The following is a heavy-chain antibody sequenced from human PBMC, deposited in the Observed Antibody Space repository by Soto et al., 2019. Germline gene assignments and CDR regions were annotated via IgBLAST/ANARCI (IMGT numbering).Heavy chain of an antibody. CDR3: ARGTYYYDSSGYFFYWYFDL. CDR1: GFTFSSYD. J-gene: IGHJ2*01. Sequence: GGSLRLSCAASGFTFSSYDMHWVRQATGKGLEWVSAIGTAGDTYYPGSVKGRFTISRENAKNSLYLQMNSLRAGDTAVYYCARGTYYYDSSGYFFYWYFDLWGRGTLVTVSS. D-gene: IGHD3-22*01. V-gene: IGHV3-13*01. CDR2: IGTAGDT.